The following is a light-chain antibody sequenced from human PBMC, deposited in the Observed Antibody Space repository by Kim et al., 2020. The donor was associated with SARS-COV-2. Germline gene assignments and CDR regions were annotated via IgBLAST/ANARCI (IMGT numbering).Light chain of an antibody. J-gene: IGKJ1*01. CDR2: DAS. CDR3: QQRSNWPPWT. Sequence: SPGERATRSCRASQSVSSYLAWYQQKPGQAPRLLIYDASNRATGNPARFSGSGSGTDFTLTFSSLEPEDFAVYYCQQRSNWPPWTFGQGTKVDIK. V-gene: IGKV3-11*01. CDR1: QSVSSY.